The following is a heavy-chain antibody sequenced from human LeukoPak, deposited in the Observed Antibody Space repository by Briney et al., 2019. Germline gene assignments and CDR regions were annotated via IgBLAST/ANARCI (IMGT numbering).Heavy chain of an antibody. D-gene: IGHD1-26*01. CDR1: GGSICSHY. CDR2: IYYSGST. V-gene: IGHV4-59*11. Sequence: SETLSLTCTVSGGSICSHYWSCSRHPPERGLGGIGYIYYSGSTIYNPSLKSRVTISVDPSKNQFSLNLSSGTAADTAVYYCATDEWELRRTFDYWGQGTLVTVSS. CDR3: ATDEWELRRTFDY. J-gene: IGHJ4*02.